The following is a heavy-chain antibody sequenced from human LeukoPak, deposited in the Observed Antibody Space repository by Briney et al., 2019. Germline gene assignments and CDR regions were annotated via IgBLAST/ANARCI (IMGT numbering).Heavy chain of an antibody. J-gene: IGHJ4*02. D-gene: IGHD3-3*01. Sequence: GGSLRLSCAASGFTLGRYWMHWFRQAPGTGLVWVARSNSDGKITDYADSVRGRFTTSRDNTKNAVYLQMSSLRAEDTGVYYCARDHHDFWSGYPNYWGQGTLVIVSS. V-gene: IGHV3-74*01. CDR2: SNSDGKIT. CDR3: ARDHHDFWSGYPNY. CDR1: GFTLGRYW.